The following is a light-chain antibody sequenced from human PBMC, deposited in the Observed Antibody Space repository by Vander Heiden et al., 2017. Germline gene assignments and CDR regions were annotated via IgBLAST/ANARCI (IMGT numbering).Light chain of an antibody. CDR2: KAS. V-gene: IGKV1-5*03. CDR1: QSISSW. Sequence: DIQMTQSPSTLSASVGDSVTITCRASQSISSWLAWYQQKPGKAPKLLIYKASSLESGVPSRFSGSGSGTEFTLTISSLQPDDFATYYCQQYRAFGGGTKVEIK. CDR3: QQYRA. J-gene: IGKJ4*01.